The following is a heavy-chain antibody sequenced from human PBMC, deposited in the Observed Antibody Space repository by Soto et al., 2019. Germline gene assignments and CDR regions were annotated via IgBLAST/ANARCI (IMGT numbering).Heavy chain of an antibody. CDR3: ARGGQWDFLSDY. CDR1: CYSFTRYY. D-gene: IGHD1-26*01. Sequence: ASVKVSCKSSCYSFTRYYINWVRQAPGQGLEWMGRISAYNGNTHYEEKLQGRVTLTTDTSTSTAYMELRSLRSDDTAVYFCARGGQWDFLSDYWGQGTLVTVSS. V-gene: IGHV1-18*01. J-gene: IGHJ4*02. CDR2: ISAYNGNT.